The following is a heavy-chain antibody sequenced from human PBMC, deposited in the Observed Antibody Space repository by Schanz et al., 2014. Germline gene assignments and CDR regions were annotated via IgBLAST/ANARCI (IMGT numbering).Heavy chain of an antibody. CDR2: INPSGGST. D-gene: IGHD3-10*01. CDR1: GGTFSSST. V-gene: IGHV1-46*01. CDR3: AKGRFGELSAFDI. Sequence: QVQLVQSGAEVKKPGSSVKVSCKASGGTFSSSTLTWVRQAPGQGLEWMGIINPSGGSTSYAQKFQGRVTMTRDTSTSTVYMELSSLRSEDTAVYYCAKGRFGELSAFDIWGQGTMVTVSS. J-gene: IGHJ3*02.